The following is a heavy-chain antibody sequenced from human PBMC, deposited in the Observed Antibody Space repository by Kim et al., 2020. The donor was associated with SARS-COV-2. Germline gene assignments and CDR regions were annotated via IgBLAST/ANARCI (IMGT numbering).Heavy chain of an antibody. D-gene: IGHD2-2*01. Sequence: ASVKVSCKASGYTFTGYYMHWVRQAPGQGLEWMGWINPNSGGTNYAQKFQGRVTMTRDTSISTAYMELSRLRSDDTAVYYCARDPADIVVVPAAPDFDYWGQGTLVTVSS. V-gene: IGHV1-2*02. CDR1: GYTFTGYY. J-gene: IGHJ4*02. CDR3: ARDPADIVVVPAAPDFDY. CDR2: INPNSGGT.